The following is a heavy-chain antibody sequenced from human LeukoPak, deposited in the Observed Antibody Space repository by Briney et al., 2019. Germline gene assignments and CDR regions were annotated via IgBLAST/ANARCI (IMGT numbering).Heavy chain of an antibody. CDR1: GYSISSGYY. D-gene: IGHD3-10*01. CDR2: IYHSGST. CDR3: ARVSVLWFGELPNGYNWFDH. V-gene: IGHV4-38-2*01. Sequence: SETLCLTCAVSGYSISSGYYWGWIRQPPGKGLEWMGSIYHSGSTYYNPSLKSRVTISVDTSKNQFSLKLSSVTAADTAVYYCARVSVLWFGELPNGYNWFDHWGQGTLVTVSS. J-gene: IGHJ5*02.